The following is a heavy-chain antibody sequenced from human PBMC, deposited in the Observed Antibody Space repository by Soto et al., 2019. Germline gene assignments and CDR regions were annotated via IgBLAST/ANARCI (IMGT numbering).Heavy chain of an antibody. CDR1: GYTFTSYA. J-gene: IGHJ1*01. CDR3: ARDCSGGSCYSYFQH. Sequence: GASVKVSCKASGYTFTSYAVHWVRQAPGQGLEWMGWINASNGNTDYLQKFRGRVTITTDTSTSTAYMELRSLRSEDTAVYYCARDCSGGSCYSYFQHWGQGTLVTVSS. V-gene: IGHV1-3*01. D-gene: IGHD2-15*01. CDR2: INASNGNT.